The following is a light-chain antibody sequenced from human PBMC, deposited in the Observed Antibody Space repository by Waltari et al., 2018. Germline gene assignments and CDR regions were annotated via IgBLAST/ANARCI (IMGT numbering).Light chain of an antibody. V-gene: IGLV2-23*02. CDR1: PSDVGGYDL. CDR2: EVF. J-gene: IGLJ1*01. CDR3: CSYAGRGTYV. Sequence: QSALTQPASVSGTPGQSINISCSGTPSDVGGYDLVSWYQQHPGETPKLLICEVFKRPPDTSSRFSGAKSGSTASLTISGLQPEDEADYYCCSYAGRGTYVFGSGTKVTVL.